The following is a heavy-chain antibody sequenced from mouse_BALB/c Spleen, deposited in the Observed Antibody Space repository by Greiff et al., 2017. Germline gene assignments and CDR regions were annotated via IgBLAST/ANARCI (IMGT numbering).Heavy chain of an antibody. CDR2: INSNGGST. V-gene: IGHV5-6-3*01. CDR3: ARAGLLLRSGYAMDY. D-gene: IGHD1-1*01. CDR1: GFTFSSYG. Sequence: EVQRVESGGGLVQPGGSLKLSCAASGFTFSSYGMSWVRQTPDKRLELVATINSNGGSTYYPDSVKGRFTISRDNAKNTLYLQMSSLKSEDTAMYYCARAGLLLRSGYAMDYWGQGTSVTVSS. J-gene: IGHJ4*01.